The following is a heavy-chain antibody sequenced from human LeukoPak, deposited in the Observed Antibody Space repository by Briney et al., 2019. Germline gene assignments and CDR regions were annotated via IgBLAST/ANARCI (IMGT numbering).Heavy chain of an antibody. V-gene: IGHV4-38-2*02. Sequence: KPSETLSLTCTVSGYSISSGYYWGWIRQPPGKGLEWIGSIYHSGSTYYNPSLKSRVTISVDTSKNQFSLKLSSVTAADTAVYYCARVRSSGWYLLVPGGWFDPWGQGTLVTVSS. J-gene: IGHJ5*02. CDR1: GYSISSGYY. CDR2: IYHSGST. CDR3: ARVRSSGWYLLVPGGWFDP. D-gene: IGHD6-19*01.